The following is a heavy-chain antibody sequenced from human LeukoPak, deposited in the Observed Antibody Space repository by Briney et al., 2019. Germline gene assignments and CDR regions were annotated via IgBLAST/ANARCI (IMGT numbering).Heavy chain of an antibody. D-gene: IGHD3-22*01. CDR3: ARVKRDSSGYYYPDY. CDR2: MNPNSGNT. CDR1: GYTFTSYD. J-gene: IGHJ4*02. V-gene: IGHV1-8*01. Sequence: ASVKVSCKASGYTFTSYDINWVRQATGQGLEWMGWMNPNSGNTGYAQKFQGRVTITRNTTISTAYMDLSSLRSEDTAVYYCARVKRDSSGYYYPDYWGQGTLVTVSS.